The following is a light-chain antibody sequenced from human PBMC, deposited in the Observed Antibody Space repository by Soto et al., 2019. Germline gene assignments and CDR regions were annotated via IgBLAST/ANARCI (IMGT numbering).Light chain of an antibody. CDR3: QQNFRPPQVT. CDR1: QSISDY. CDR2: GAY. V-gene: IGKV1-39*01. Sequence: DIQVTHSPASLSASVGDRVTITCRTSQSISDYLNWYQQQPGKAPKLLIYGAYTLQSGVPSRFSGSGSGTDFTLTISTLQPEDFATYYCQQNFRPPQVTFGGGTKV. J-gene: IGKJ4*01.